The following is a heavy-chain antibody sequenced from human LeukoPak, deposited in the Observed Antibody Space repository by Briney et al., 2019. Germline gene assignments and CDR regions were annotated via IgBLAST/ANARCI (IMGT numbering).Heavy chain of an antibody. V-gene: IGHV3-23*01. D-gene: IGHD2-15*01. CDR2: ISASDDST. CDR3: AKSFAFAASDH. Sequence: GGSLRLSCAASGFTFSSYAMIWVRQAPGKGLEWVSTISASDDSTNYADSVKGGFTISRDNSENTLFLQMNSLRAEDTAVYYCAKSFAFAASDHWGQGALVTVSS. J-gene: IGHJ4*01. CDR1: GFTFSSYA.